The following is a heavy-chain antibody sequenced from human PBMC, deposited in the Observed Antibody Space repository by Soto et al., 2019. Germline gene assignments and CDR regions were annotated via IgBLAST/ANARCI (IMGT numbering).Heavy chain of an antibody. CDR1: GFTFSNYW. CDR3: ARGRYCSGGRCYFDY. CDR2: IKQDGSEN. D-gene: IGHD2-15*01. V-gene: IGHV3-7*04. J-gene: IGHJ4*02. Sequence: SGGSLRLSCAASGFTFSNYWMSWVRQAPGEGLEWVANIKQDGSENSYVDSVKGRFTISRDNAKNSVYLQMNSLRAEDTAVYYCARGRYCSGGRCYFDYWGQGTPVTVSS.